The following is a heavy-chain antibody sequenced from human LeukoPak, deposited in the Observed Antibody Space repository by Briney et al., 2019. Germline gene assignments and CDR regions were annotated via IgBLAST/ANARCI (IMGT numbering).Heavy chain of an antibody. Sequence: GWSLRLSCATSGFTFGSHAMHWVRQAPGKGLEWLTIIWFDGTYKFYIDSVKGRFTVSRDNSGDTLYLQMNSLRVDDTAVYYCARSTRGRPITGTTFIRDYMDVWGKGTTVTVSS. V-gene: IGHV3-33*01. D-gene: IGHD1-7*01. CDR1: GFTFGSHA. CDR2: IWFDGTYK. J-gene: IGHJ6*03. CDR3: ARSTRGRPITGTTFIRDYMDV.